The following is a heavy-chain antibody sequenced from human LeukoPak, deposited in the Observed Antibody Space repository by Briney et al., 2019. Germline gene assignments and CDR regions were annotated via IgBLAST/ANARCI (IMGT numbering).Heavy chain of an antibody. CDR2: ISGSGGST. V-gene: IGHV3-23*01. CDR3: AKDREITMVRGGLRFDY. Sequence: GGSLRLSCAASGFTFSSYAMSWVRQAPGKGLEWVSAISGSGGSTYYADSVKGRFTISRGNSKNTLYLQMNSLRAEDTAVYYCAKDREITMVRGGLRFDYWGQGTLVTVSS. J-gene: IGHJ4*02. D-gene: IGHD3-10*01. CDR1: GFTFSSYA.